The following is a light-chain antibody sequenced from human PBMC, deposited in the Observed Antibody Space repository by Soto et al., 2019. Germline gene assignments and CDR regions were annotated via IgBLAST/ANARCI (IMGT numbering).Light chain of an antibody. J-gene: IGKJ4*01. CDR1: QTISSN. CDR2: GAS. Sequence: EVVMTQSPATLSASPGERATLSCRASQTISSNVAWYQQKPGQAPRLLIYGASTRATGIPARFSGSGSGTEFTLTISSLQSEDFAVYYCQQYNDCHPITFGGGTKVEIK. CDR3: QQYNDCHPIT. V-gene: IGKV3-15*01.